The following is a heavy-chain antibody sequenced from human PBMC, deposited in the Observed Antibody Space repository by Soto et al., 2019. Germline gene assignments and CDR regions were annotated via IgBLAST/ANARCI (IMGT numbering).Heavy chain of an antibody. Sequence: SVKVSCKASGGTFSSYTISWVRQAPGQGLEWMGRIIPILGIANYAQKFQGRVTITADKSTSTAYMELSSLRSEDTAVYYCARASESSGWLPLYYMDVWGKGTTVTVSS. CDR2: IIPILGIA. CDR1: GGTFSSYT. J-gene: IGHJ6*03. CDR3: ARASESSGWLPLYYMDV. D-gene: IGHD6-19*01. V-gene: IGHV1-69*02.